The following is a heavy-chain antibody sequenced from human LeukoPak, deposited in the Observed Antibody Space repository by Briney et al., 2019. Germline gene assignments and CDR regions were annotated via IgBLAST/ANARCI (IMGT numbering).Heavy chain of an antibody. J-gene: IGHJ4*02. CDR2: IVPIFGTA. D-gene: IGHD3-22*01. V-gene: IGHV1-69*06. CDR3: ARDQSGYYDSSGYTTYYFDY. CDR1: GYTFTSYG. Sequence: GASVKVSCKASGYTFTSYGISWVRQAPGQGLEWMGGIVPIFGTANYAQKFQGRVTITADKSTSTAYMELSSLRSEDTAVYYCARDQSGYYDSSGYTTYYFDYWGQGTLVTVSS.